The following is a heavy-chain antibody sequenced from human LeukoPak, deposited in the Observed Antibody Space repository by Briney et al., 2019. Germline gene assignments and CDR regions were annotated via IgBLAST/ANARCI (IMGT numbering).Heavy chain of an antibody. CDR3: ARAVGVGRGTYFDL. CDR1: GGSITSDY. Sequence: SETLSLTCTVSGGSITSDYWSWIRQPPGKGLECIGYISYSGSTNYNPSLKSRVTMSVDTSKTQFSLKLSSVAAADTAVYSCARAVGVGRGTYFDLWGRGTLVTVSS. CDR2: ISYSGST. V-gene: IGHV4-59*08. D-gene: IGHD1-1*01. J-gene: IGHJ2*01.